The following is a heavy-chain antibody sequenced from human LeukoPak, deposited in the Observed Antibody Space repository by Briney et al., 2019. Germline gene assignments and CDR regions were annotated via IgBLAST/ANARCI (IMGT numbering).Heavy chain of an antibody. Sequence: GGSLRLSCAASGFTFSSFDMHWVRHPTGQGLEWVSTIGTASDTYYADSVKGRFTISRDNSKNTLYLQMNSLRAEDTAVYYCAKGGVERGSRRFDYWGQGTLVTVSS. CDR3: AKGGVERGSRRFDY. CDR2: IGTASDT. V-gene: IGHV3-13*01. D-gene: IGHD1-1*01. J-gene: IGHJ4*02. CDR1: GFTFSSFD.